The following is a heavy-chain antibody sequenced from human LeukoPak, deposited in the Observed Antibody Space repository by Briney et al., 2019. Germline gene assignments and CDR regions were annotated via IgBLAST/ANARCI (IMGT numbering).Heavy chain of an antibody. CDR1: GYSFTSYW. CDR2: IYPGDSDT. CDR3: ATTYYYDSSGYPYYFDY. J-gene: IGHJ4*02. Sequence: GESLKISCKGSGYSFTSYWIGWVRQMPGKGLEWMGIIYPGDSDTRYSPSFQGQVTISADKSIGTAYLQWSSLKASDTAMYYCATTYYYDSSGYPYYFDYWGQGTLVTVSS. D-gene: IGHD3-22*01. V-gene: IGHV5-51*01.